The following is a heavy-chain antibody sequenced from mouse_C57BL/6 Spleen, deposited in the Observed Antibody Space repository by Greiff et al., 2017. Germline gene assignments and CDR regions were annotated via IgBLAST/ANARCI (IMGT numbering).Heavy chain of an antibody. CDR2: INPSTGGT. D-gene: IGHD1-1*01. V-gene: IGHV1-42*01. Sequence: EVQLQQSGPELVKPGASVKISCKASGYSFTGYYMNWVKQSPEKSLEWIGEINPSTGGTTYNQKFKAKATLTVDKSSSTAYMQLKSLTSEDSAVYYCASSYYGSSFYFDYWGQGTTLTVSS. J-gene: IGHJ2*01. CDR3: ASSYYGSSFYFDY. CDR1: GYSFTGYY.